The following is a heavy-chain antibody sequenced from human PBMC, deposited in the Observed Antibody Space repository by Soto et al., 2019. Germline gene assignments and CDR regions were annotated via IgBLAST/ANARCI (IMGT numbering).Heavy chain of an antibody. Sequence: QVQLVQSGAEVKKPGSSVTVSCKASGGTFSSYAISWVRQAPGQGLEWMGGIIPIFGTANYEQKFQGRVTITADESTSTEYMELSSLRSEDTAGYYCARGAILTGYPLGELDYWGQGTLVTVSS. V-gene: IGHV1-69*01. J-gene: IGHJ4*02. CDR3: ARGAILTGYPLGELDY. CDR1: GGTFSSYA. CDR2: IIPIFGTA. D-gene: IGHD3-9*01.